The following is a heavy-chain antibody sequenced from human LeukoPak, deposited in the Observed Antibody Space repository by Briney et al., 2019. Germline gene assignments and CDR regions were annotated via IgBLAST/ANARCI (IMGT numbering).Heavy chain of an antibody. CDR2: IYSGGST. J-gene: IGHJ4*02. Sequence: QSGGSLRLSCAASGFTVSSNYMSWVRQAPGKGLEWVSVIYSGGSTYYADSVKGRFTISRDNSKNTLYLQMNSLRAEDTAVYYCARVGLYCSGGSCYHIDYWGQGTLVTVSS. CDR3: ARVGLYCSGGSCYHIDY. D-gene: IGHD2-15*01. CDR1: GFTVSSNY. V-gene: IGHV3-53*01.